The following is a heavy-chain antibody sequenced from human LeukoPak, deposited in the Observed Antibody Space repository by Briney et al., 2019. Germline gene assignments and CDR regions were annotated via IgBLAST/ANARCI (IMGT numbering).Heavy chain of an antibody. CDR2: IYTSGST. CDR3: ARTSDYAGWFDP. CDR1: GGSISSYY. D-gene: IGHD4-23*01. J-gene: IGHJ5*02. V-gene: IGHV4-4*09. Sequence: PSETLSLTCTVSGGSISSYYWSWIRQPPGKGLEWIGYIYTSGSTNYNPSLKSRVTISVDTSKNQFSLKLSSVTAADTAVYYCARTSDYAGWFDPWGQGTLVTVSS.